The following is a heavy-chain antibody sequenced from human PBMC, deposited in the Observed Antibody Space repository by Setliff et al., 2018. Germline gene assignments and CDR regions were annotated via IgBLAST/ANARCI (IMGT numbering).Heavy chain of an antibody. CDR1: GGSISSGGYY. J-gene: IGHJ4*02. Sequence: SETLSLTCTVSGGSISSGGYYWSWIRQHPGKGLEWIGEINHSGSTNYNPSLKSRVTISVDTSKNQFSLKLSSVTAADTAVYYCARRYNFWSGYFDYWGQGTLVTVSS. CDR3: ARRYNFWSGYFDY. CDR2: INHSGST. V-gene: IGHV4-31*03. D-gene: IGHD3-3*01.